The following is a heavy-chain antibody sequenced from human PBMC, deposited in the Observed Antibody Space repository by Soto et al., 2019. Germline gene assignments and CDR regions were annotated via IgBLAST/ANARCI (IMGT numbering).Heavy chain of an antibody. CDR3: AKESIAARVYYYGMDV. V-gene: IGHV3-30*18. CDR2: ISYDGSNK. D-gene: IGHD6-6*01. Sequence: VGLLRLSCAASGFTFSSYGMRWVRQAPGKGLEWVAVISYDGSNKYYADSVKGRFTISRDNSKNTLYLQMNSLRAEDTAVYYCAKESIAARVYYYGMDVWGQGTTVTVSS. J-gene: IGHJ6*02. CDR1: GFTFSSYG.